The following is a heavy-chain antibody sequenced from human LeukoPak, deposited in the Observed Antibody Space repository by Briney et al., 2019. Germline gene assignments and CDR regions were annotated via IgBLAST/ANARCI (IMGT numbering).Heavy chain of an antibody. CDR1: GFTFSSYG. CDR2: IWYDGSNK. CDR3: ARGGMIAAAGTNDY. V-gene: IGHV3-33*01. D-gene: IGHD6-13*01. Sequence: GRSLRLSCAASGFTFSSYGMHWVRQAPGKGLEWVAVIWYDGSNKYSADSVKGRFTISRDNSKNTLYLQMNSLRAEDTAVYYCARGGMIAAAGTNDYWGQGTLVTVSS. J-gene: IGHJ4*02.